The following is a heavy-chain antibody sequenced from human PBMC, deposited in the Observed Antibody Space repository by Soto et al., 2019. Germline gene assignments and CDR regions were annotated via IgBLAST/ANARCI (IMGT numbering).Heavy chain of an antibody. D-gene: IGHD2-15*01. Sequence: PGGSLRLSCAASGFTFSSYAMSWVRQAPGKGLEWASVISGSGGTTYYADSVKGRFTISRDNSKNTLYLQMNSLRAEDTAVYYCAKGSGGSCHTSFENWGQGTLVTVSS. J-gene: IGHJ4*02. CDR1: GFTFSSYA. CDR3: AKGSGGSCHTSFEN. CDR2: ISGSGGTT. V-gene: IGHV3-23*01.